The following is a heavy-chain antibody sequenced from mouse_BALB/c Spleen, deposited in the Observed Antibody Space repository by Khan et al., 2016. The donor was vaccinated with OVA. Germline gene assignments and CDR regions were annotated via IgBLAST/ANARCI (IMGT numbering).Heavy chain of an antibody. J-gene: IGHJ4*01. D-gene: IGHD2-10*02. CDR3: ARDQYGNYCYAMDY. Sequence: QVQLQQPGAELVKPGAPVKLSCKASGYTFTSYWMNWVKQRPGRGLEWIGRIDPSDSETHYNQKFKDKATLTVDKSSSTAYIQLSSLTSEDSAVYYWARDQYGNYCYAMDYWGQGTSVTVSS. CDR1: GYTFTSYW. CDR2: IDPSDSET. V-gene: IGHV1-69*02.